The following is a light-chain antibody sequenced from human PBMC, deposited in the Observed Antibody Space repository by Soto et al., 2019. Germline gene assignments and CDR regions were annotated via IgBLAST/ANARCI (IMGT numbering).Light chain of an antibody. J-gene: IGKJ1*01. V-gene: IGKV3-11*01. CDR1: QSVSSY. CDR2: EAS. Sequence: EIVWTQSPATLSLSPGERATLSCRASQSVSSYLAWYQQKPGQAPRLLMYEASNRATGIPARFSGGGSGTDFTLTISSLAPEDFAVYYCQQRSDWPWTFGQGTKVEIK. CDR3: QQRSDWPWT.